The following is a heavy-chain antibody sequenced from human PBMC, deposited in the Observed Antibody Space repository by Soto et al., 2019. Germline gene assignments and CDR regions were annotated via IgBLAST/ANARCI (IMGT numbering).Heavy chain of an antibody. D-gene: IGHD1-26*01. V-gene: IGHV3-53*01. CDR3: ARDLGGSYYYYGMDV. J-gene: IGHJ6*01. CDR1: GFTVSSNY. CDR2: IYSGGST. Sequence: GVSLRLSCAASGFTVSSNYMSWVRQAPGKGLEWVSVIYSGGSTYYADSVKGRFTISRDNSKNTLYLQMNSLRAEDTAVYYCARDLGGSYYYYGMDVWGQGTTVTVSS.